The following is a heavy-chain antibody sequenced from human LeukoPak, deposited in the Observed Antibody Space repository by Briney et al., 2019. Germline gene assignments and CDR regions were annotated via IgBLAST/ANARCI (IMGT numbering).Heavy chain of an antibody. CDR2: IIPILRTP. Sequence: ASVKVSCKASGGTFSSYAISWVRQAPGQGLEWMGRIIPILRTPNYAQNFQRRVTITTDESTSTAYMELSSLRSEDTAVYYCARDAGLYGSVPQRNWGQGTLVTVSS. J-gene: IGHJ4*02. D-gene: IGHD3-10*01. CDR1: GGTFSSYA. CDR3: ARDAGLYGSVPQRN. V-gene: IGHV1-69*11.